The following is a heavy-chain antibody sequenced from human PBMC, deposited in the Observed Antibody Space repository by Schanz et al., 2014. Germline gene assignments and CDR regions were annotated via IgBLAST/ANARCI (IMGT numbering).Heavy chain of an antibody. CDR2: IIPIVDIT. CDR3: ARGPSQGYSYGHNIGAYYYGMDV. V-gene: IGHV1-69*04. CDR1: GGTFSSYT. J-gene: IGHJ6*02. D-gene: IGHD5-18*01. Sequence: QVQLVQSGAEVKKPGSSVKVSCKLSGGTFSSYTISWMRQAPGQGLEWMGRIIPIVDITNYAQKFLGRVTITADRSTSTAYMELSSLRSEDTAVYYCARGPSQGYSYGHNIGAYYYGMDVWGQGTTVTVSS.